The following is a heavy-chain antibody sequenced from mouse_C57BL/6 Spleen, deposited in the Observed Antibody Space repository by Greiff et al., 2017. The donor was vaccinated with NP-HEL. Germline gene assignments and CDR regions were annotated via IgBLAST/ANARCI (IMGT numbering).Heavy chain of an antibody. CDR1: GFTFSDYY. CDR3: ARQYYGSSYYAMDY. J-gene: IGHJ4*01. V-gene: IGHV5-12*01. CDR2: ISNGGGST. Sequence: EVKLVESGGGLVQPGGSLKLSCAASGFTFSDYYMYWVRQTPEKRLEWVAYISNGGGSTYYPDTVKGRFTISRDNAKNTLYLQMSRLKSEDTAMYYCARQYYGSSYYAMDYWGQGTSVTVSS. D-gene: IGHD1-1*01.